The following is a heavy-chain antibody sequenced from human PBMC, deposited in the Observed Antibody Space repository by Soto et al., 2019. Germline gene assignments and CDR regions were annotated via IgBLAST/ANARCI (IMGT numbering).Heavy chain of an antibody. J-gene: IGHJ4*02. V-gene: IGHV1-24*01. D-gene: IGHD2-2*01. Sequence: KGLEWMGGFDPEGGETIYAQKFQGRVTMTEDTSTDTAYMELSSLRSEDTAVYYCATGKVGYCSSTSCYDFDYWGQGTLVTVSS. CDR2: FDPEGGET. CDR3: ATGKVGYCSSTSCYDFDY.